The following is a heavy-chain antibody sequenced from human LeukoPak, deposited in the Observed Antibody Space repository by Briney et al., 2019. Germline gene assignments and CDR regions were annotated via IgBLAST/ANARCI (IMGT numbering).Heavy chain of an antibody. D-gene: IGHD3-10*01. Sequence: SETLSLTCTASGGSISSYYWSWIRQPPGKGLEWIGYIYYSGSTNYNPSLKSRVTISVDTSKNQFSLKLSSVTAADTAVYYCARQGVRGVIRHAFDIWGQGTMVTVSS. CDR2: IYYSGST. CDR1: GGSISSYY. J-gene: IGHJ3*02. V-gene: IGHV4-59*08. CDR3: ARQGVRGVIRHAFDI.